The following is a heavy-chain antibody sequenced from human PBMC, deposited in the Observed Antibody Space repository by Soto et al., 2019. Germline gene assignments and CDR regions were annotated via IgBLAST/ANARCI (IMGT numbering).Heavy chain of an antibody. CDR2: ISGSGGST. Sequence: GRSLRLSCAASVFTFSSYAMSWVRQSPGKGLEWVSAISGSGGSTYYADSVKGRFTISRDNSKNTLYLQMNSLRAEDTAVYYCEKDRRGWSAEYFQHWGQGTLVTVSS. V-gene: IGHV3-23*01. J-gene: IGHJ1*01. CDR1: VFTFSSYA. CDR3: EKDRRGWSAEYFQH. D-gene: IGHD6-19*01.